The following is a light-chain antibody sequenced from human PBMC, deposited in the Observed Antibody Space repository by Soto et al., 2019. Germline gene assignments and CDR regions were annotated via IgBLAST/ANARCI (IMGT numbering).Light chain of an antibody. CDR2: LGS. J-gene: IGKJ5*01. V-gene: IGKV2-28*01. CDR1: QSLLHTNGYNY. CDR3: MQALQTTIT. Sequence: DIVMTQSPLSLPVTPGESASISCRSSQSLLHTNGYNYLDWYLQKPGQSPQLLIYLGSNRASGVPERFSGSGSGTDFTLKISRVEAEDVGVYYCMQALQTTITFGQGTRLEIQ.